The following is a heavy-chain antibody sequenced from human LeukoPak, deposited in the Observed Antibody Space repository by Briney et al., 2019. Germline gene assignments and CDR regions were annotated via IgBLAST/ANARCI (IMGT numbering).Heavy chain of an antibody. CDR3: ARGYGATSDFEY. CDR2: ISGFDGDT. J-gene: IGHJ4*02. D-gene: IGHD4-23*01. CDR1: GYTFTTQT. Sequence: ASVKVSFKASGYTFTTQTITWLRQAPGHGLEWMGWISGFDGDTDYAQKFQGRVTMTTDTSTNTAYMEVTSLRSDDTAVYYCARGYGATSDFEYWGQGTLVIVSS. V-gene: IGHV1-18*01.